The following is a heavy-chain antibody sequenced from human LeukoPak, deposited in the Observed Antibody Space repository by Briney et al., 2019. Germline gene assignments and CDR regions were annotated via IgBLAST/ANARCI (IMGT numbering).Heavy chain of an antibody. CDR3: ARAERYYYGSGSYWVIDY. Sequence: PSETLSLTCAVYGGSFSGYYWSWIRQPPGKGLEWIGEINHSGSTNYNPSLKSRVTISVDTSKNQFSLKLSSVTAADTAVYYCARAERYYYGSGSYWVIDYWGQGTLVTVSS. J-gene: IGHJ4*02. CDR1: GGSFSGYY. D-gene: IGHD3-10*01. CDR2: INHSGST. V-gene: IGHV4-34*01.